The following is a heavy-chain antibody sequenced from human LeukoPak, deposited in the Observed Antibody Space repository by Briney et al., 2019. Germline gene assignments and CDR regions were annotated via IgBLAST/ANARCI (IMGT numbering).Heavy chain of an antibody. D-gene: IGHD2-2*01. CDR2: IYYSGST. Sequence: SETLSLTRTVSGGSISSYYWSWIRQPPGKGLEWIGYIYYSGSTNYNPSLKSRVTISVDTSKNQFSLKLSSVTAADTAVYYCARFLPSSPVVPAAIYNWFDPWGQGTLVTVSS. CDR1: GGSISSYY. J-gene: IGHJ5*02. CDR3: ARFLPSSPVVPAAIYNWFDP. V-gene: IGHV4-59*01.